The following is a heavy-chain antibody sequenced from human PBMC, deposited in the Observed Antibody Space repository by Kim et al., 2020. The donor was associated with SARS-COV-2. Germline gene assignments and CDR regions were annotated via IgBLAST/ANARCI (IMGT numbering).Heavy chain of an antibody. CDR3: ARGGSTGGTSFSAWDYYYG. CDR1: GYTFRGYY. D-gene: IGHD1-7*01. V-gene: IGHV1-46*01. Sequence: ASVKVSCKASGYTFRGYYMHWVRQAPGQGLEWMGIINPSGSSTTYAQKFQGRLTMTRDTSTSTVYMELSSLTSDDTAVYYCARGGSTGGTSFSAWDYYYG. J-gene: IGHJ6*01. CDR2: INPSGSST.